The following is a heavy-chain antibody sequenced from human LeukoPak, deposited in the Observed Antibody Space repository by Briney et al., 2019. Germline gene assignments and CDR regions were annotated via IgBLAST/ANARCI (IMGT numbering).Heavy chain of an antibody. D-gene: IGHD6-13*01. CDR1: GYTFTSYA. CDR2: INAGNGNT. Sequence: ASVKVSCKASGYTFTSYAMHWVRQAPGQRLEWMGWINAGNGNTKYSQKFQGRVTITRDTSASTAYMELSSLRSEDTAVYYCARDSSSSWYEGTGFDYWGQGTLVTVSS. V-gene: IGHV1-3*01. J-gene: IGHJ4*02. CDR3: ARDSSSSWYEGTGFDY.